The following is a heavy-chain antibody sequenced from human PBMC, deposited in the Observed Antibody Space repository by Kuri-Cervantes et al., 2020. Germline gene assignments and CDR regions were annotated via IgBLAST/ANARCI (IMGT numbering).Heavy chain of an antibody. J-gene: IGHJ4*02. V-gene: IGHV3-23*01. CDR1: GFTFSRHA. Sequence: GESLKISCAASGFTFSRHAMSWIRQAPGKGLEWVSAVSGSGGSTYYAASVKGRFTISRDNAKNSLYLQMNSLRAEDTAVYYCARAGDYGSFGYWGQGTLVTVSS. CDR2: VSGSGGST. CDR3: ARAGDYGSFGY. D-gene: IGHD4-17*01.